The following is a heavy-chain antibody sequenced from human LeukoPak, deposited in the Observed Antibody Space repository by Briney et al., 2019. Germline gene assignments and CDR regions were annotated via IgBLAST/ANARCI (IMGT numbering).Heavy chain of an antibody. CDR1: GFTFSSYA. CDR3: ARGGLVTGTKYALEY. D-gene: IGHD1-7*01. Sequence: GRSLRLSCAASGFTFSSYAMHWVRQAPGKGLEWVAIISYDGTDENFADSVEGRFTISRDNSMNTLYLQMNSLRPEDTAVYFCARGGLVTGTKYALEYWGQGTLVTVSS. CDR2: ISYDGTDE. V-gene: IGHV3-30*01. J-gene: IGHJ4*02.